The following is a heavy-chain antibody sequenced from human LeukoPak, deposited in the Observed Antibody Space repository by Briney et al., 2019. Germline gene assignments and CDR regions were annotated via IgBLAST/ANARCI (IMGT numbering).Heavy chain of an antibody. V-gene: IGHV3-9*01. CDR2: ISWNSGSI. J-gene: IGHJ4*02. CDR3: AKASLSGYDSNIDY. D-gene: IGHD5-12*01. CDR1: GFTFDDYA. Sequence: GRCLRLSCAASGFTFDDYAMHWVRHAPGKGLEWVSGISWNSGSIGYADSVKGRFTISRDNAKNSLYLQMNSLRAEDTALYYCAKASLSGYDSNIDYWGQGTLVTVSS.